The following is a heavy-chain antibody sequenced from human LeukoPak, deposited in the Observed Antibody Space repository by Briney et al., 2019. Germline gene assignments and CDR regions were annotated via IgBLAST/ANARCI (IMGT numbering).Heavy chain of an antibody. D-gene: IGHD6-13*01. Sequence: GGSLRLSCAASGFTFSGYWMHWVRQAPGKGLVWVSRINSDGSSTTYADSVKGRFSISRDNAKNTLNLQMNSLRAEDTAVYYCASSGRWYSSSWYEDYWGQGTLVTVSS. CDR2: INSDGSST. J-gene: IGHJ4*02. V-gene: IGHV3-74*01. CDR3: ASSGRWYSSSWYEDY. CDR1: GFTFSGYW.